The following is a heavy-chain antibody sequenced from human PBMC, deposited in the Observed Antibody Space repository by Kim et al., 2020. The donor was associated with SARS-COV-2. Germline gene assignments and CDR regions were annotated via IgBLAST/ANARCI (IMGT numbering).Heavy chain of an antibody. J-gene: IGHJ5*02. CDR3: ARLLPHWYQLLSLGWFDP. D-gene: IGHD2-2*01. CDR1: GGSISSSSYY. CDR2: IYYSGST. V-gene: IGHV4-39*01. Sequence: SETLSLTCTVSGGSISSSSYYWGWIRQPPGKGLEWIGSIYYSGSTYYNPSLKSRVTISVDTSKNQFSLKLSSVTAADTAVYYCARLLPHWYQLLSLGWFDPWGQGTLVTVSS.